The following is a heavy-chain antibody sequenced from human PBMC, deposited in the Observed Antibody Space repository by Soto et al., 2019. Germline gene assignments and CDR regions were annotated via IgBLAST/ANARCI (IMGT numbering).Heavy chain of an antibody. J-gene: IGHJ4*02. Sequence: GGSLRLSCAASGFTFSSYAMHWVRQAPGKGLEWVAVISYDGSNKYYADSVKGRFTISRDNSKNTLYLQMNSLRAEDTAVYYCAISRIAAAGYWGQGTLVTVSS. D-gene: IGHD6-13*01. CDR2: ISYDGSNK. V-gene: IGHV3-30-3*01. CDR3: AISRIAAAGY. CDR1: GFTFSSYA.